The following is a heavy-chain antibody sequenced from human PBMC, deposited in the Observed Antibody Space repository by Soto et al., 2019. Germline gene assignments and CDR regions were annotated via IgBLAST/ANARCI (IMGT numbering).Heavy chain of an antibody. CDR2: ISGSGGST. D-gene: IGHD1-26*01. CDR1: GFTFSSYA. CDR3: AKGGVGGTLSSSYFYY. V-gene: IGHV3-23*01. Sequence: GGSLRLSCAASGFTFSSYAMSWVRQAPGKGLEWVSAISGSGGSTYYADSVKGRFTISRDNSKNTLYLQVNSLRAEDTAVYYCAKGGVGGTLSSSYFYYWGQGTVVTVSS. J-gene: IGHJ4*02.